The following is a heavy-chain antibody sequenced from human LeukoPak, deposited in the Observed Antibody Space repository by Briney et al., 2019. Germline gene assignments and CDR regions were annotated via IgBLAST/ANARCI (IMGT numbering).Heavy chain of an antibody. CDR3: ARDPGRPNWFDP. CDR2: IIPIFGTA. V-gene: IGHV1-69*13. J-gene: IGHJ5*02. CDR1: GGTFSSYA. Sequence: GASVKVSCKASGGTFSSYAISWVRQAPGQGLEWMGGIIPIFGTANYAQKFQGRVTITADESTSTAYMELSSLRSEDTAVYYCARDPGRPNWFDPWGQGTLVTVS. D-gene: IGHD1-26*01.